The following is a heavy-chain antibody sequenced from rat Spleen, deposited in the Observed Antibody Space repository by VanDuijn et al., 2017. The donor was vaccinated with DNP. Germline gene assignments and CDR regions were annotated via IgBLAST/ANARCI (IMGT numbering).Heavy chain of an antibody. CDR2: VWIGGTT. V-gene: IGHV2-30*01. CDR3: ARGGRRAYVAF. Sequence: QVQLKESGPGLVQPSQTLSLACTVSGFSLTNHHVHWVRQPSGKGLEWMGVVWIGGTTHISSIFKSRVSISRDTSKSQVFLELNSRQPEDPATVDWARGGRRAYVAFWGQGVMVTVAS. CDR1: GFSLTNHH. J-gene: IGHJ2*01. D-gene: IGHD1-11*01.